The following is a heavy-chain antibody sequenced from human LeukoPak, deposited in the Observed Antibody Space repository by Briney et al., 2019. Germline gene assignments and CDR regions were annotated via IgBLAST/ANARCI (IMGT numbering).Heavy chain of an antibody. J-gene: IGHJ4*02. Sequence: SETLSLTCTVSGGSISSYYWSWIRQPPGKRLEWIGYIYYSGSTNYNPSLKSRVTISVDTSKNQFSLKLSSVTAADTAVYYCARGRRITGTTPHLPPIDYWGQGTLVTVSS. D-gene: IGHD1-7*01. V-gene: IGHV4-59*01. CDR1: GGSISSYY. CDR3: ARGRRITGTTPHLPPIDY. CDR2: IYYSGST.